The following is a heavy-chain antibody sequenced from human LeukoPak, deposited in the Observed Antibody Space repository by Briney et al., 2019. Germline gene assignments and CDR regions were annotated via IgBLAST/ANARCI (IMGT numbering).Heavy chain of an antibody. CDR3: ARGNSYGQPADY. V-gene: IGHV3-30*02. Sequence: GGSLRLSCAASGFTFSSYGMHWVRQAPGKGLEWVAFIRYDGSNKYYADSVKGRFTISRDNARNSLHLQMNSLRAEDTAVYYCARGNSYGQPADYWGQGTLVTVSS. CDR2: IRYDGSNK. CDR1: GFTFSSYG. J-gene: IGHJ4*02. D-gene: IGHD5-18*01.